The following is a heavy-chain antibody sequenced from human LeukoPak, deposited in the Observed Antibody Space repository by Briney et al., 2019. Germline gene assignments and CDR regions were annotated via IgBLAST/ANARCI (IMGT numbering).Heavy chain of an antibody. V-gene: IGHV3-11*01. Sequence: PGGSLRLSCAASGFTFSDYYMSWIRQAPGKGLEWVSYISSSGSTIYYADSVKGRFTISRDNAKNTLYLQMNSLRAEDTAVYYCANPGTGQKPPNWFDPWGPGTLVTVSS. CDR1: GFTFSDYY. D-gene: IGHD1-1*01. CDR2: ISSSGSTI. CDR3: ANPGTGQKPPNWFDP. J-gene: IGHJ5*02.